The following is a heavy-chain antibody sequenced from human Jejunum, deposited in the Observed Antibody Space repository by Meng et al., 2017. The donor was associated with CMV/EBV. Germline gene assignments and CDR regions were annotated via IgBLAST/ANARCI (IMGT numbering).Heavy chain of an antibody. CDR3: ARGVVTMIRYYFDY. J-gene: IGHJ4*02. Sequence: GYTFTSYGISWVRQAPGQGLEWMGWISPYNGNTHYVQKLQGRGTMTTDTSTSTAYMELRSLRSDDTAVYYCARGVVTMIRYYFDYWGQGTLVTVSS. D-gene: IGHD3-22*01. CDR1: GYTFTSYG. CDR2: ISPYNGNT. V-gene: IGHV1-18*01.